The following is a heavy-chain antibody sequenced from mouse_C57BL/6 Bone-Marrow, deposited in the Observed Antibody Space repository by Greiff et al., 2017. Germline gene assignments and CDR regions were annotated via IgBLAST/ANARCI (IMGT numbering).Heavy chain of an antibody. D-gene: IGHD4-1*01. V-gene: IGHV1-55*01. CDR1: GYTFPSYW. J-gene: IGHJ2*01. CDR2: IYPTSGRT. CDR3: ARSGPLGRSFDY. Sequence: VQLQQPGAELVKPGASVKMSCKASGYTFPSYWITWVKQRPGQGLEWIGDIYPTSGRTNYNEKLKSKAILTVDTSSNTAYMQLSSLTSEDSAVFYCARSGPLGRSFDYWGQGTTLTVSS.